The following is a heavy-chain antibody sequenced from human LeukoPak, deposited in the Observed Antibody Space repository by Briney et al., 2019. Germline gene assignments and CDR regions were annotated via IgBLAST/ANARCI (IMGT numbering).Heavy chain of an antibody. CDR3: ATVAYYLDGYYFDY. J-gene: IGHJ4*02. D-gene: IGHD1-26*01. CDR2: FDPEDGET. V-gene: IGHV1-24*01. Sequence: ASVKVSCKVSGYTLTELSMHWVRQAPGKGLEWMGGFDPEDGETIYAQKFQGRVTMTEDTSTDTAYMELSSLRSGDTAVYYCATVAYYLDGYYFDYWGQGTLVTVSS. CDR1: GYTLTELS.